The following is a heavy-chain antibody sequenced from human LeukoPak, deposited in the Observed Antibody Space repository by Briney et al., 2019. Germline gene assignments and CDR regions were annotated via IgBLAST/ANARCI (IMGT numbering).Heavy chain of an antibody. V-gene: IGHV4-39*01. Sequence: SETLSLTCSVSGDSITTNNYCWGWIRQPPGKGLEWIGNIHYSGSTYYSPSLKNRVTISVDTSKNQFSLRLKSVTAADTAVYYCWRPHCSNSVCSSSRVDFWGQGTLVTVSS. J-gene: IGHJ4*02. CDR3: WRPHCSNSVCSSSRVDF. CDR2: IHYSGST. D-gene: IGHD2-8*01. CDR1: GDSITTNNYC.